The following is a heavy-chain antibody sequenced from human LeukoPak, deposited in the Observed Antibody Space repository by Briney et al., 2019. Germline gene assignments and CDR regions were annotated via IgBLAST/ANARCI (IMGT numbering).Heavy chain of an antibody. D-gene: IGHD3-10*01. CDR2: IYYSGST. CDR3: ARVGGMVREYGMDV. CDR1: GGSISSTSYY. Sequence: KTSETLSLTCTVSGGSISSTSYYWGWIRQPPGKGLEWIGSIYYSGSTYYNPSLKSRVTISVDTSKNQFSLKLSSVTAADTAVYYCARVGGMVREYGMDVWGQGTTVTVSS. J-gene: IGHJ6*02. V-gene: IGHV4-39*07.